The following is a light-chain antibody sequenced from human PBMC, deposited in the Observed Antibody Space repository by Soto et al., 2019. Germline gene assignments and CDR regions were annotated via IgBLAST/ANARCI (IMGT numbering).Light chain of an antibody. Sequence: DIPMTQSPSTLSASVGDRVTITCRASQSISDWLAWYQQKPGKAPKLLIYKASSLESGVPSRFSGSGSGTEFTLTISSLQPDDFATYYCQQYNRYPLTFAGGTKVEIK. V-gene: IGKV1-5*03. CDR2: KAS. CDR1: QSISDW. J-gene: IGKJ4*01. CDR3: QQYNRYPLT.